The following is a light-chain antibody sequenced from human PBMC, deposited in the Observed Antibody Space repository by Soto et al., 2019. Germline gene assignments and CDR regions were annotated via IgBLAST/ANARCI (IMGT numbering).Light chain of an antibody. Sequence: EIVMMQSPATLSVSPGERATLSCRASQNINNNLAWYQQKPGQVPRLLIYHASTGATGIPARFSGSGSGTELTLTIRSVQSEDFAVYYCQQYNDWPLTFGGGTKVEIK. CDR3: QQYNDWPLT. CDR2: HAS. V-gene: IGKV3-15*01. CDR1: QNINNN. J-gene: IGKJ4*01.